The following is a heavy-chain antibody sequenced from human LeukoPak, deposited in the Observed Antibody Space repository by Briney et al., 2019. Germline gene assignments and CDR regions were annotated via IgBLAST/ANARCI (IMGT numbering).Heavy chain of an antibody. D-gene: IGHD3-22*01. CDR1: GFTFSSYS. J-gene: IGHJ3*02. CDR2: ISSSSSYI. V-gene: IGHV3-21*01. CDR3: ARDRPPRYYDSSGYYLPDDAFDI. Sequence: RGSLRLSCAASGFTFSSYSMNWVRQAPGKGLEWVSSISSSSSYIYYADSVKGRFTISRDNAKNSLYLQMNSLRAEDTAVYYCARDRPPRYYDSSGYYLPDDAFDIWGQGTMVTVSS.